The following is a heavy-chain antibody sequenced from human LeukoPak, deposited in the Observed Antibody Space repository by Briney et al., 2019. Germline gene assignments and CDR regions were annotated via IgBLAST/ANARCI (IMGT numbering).Heavy chain of an antibody. V-gene: IGHV3-48*03. Sequence: GGSLSLSCEASGFSLSSYEMNWVRQAPGKGLEWVSHISSRGSTIYYADSVKGRFTISRDNAKNSLYLQMNSLRAEDTAVYYCARVGWVLRYAFDIWGQGTMVTVSS. CDR2: ISSRGSTI. CDR3: ARVGWVLRYAFDI. J-gene: IGHJ3*02. CDR1: GFSLSSYE. D-gene: IGHD3-16*01.